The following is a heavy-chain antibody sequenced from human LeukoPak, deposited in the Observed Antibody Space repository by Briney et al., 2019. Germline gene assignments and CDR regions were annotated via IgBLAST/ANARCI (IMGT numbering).Heavy chain of an antibody. Sequence: AGGSLRLSCAASGFTFSSYSMNWVRQAPGKGLEWVSSISSSSSYIYYADSVKGRFTISRDNAKNSLYLQMNSLRAEDTAVYYCASGLGGALSDAFDIWGQGTMVTVSS. J-gene: IGHJ3*02. D-gene: IGHD3/OR15-3a*01. CDR2: ISSSSSYI. V-gene: IGHV3-21*01. CDR3: ASGLGGALSDAFDI. CDR1: GFTFSSYS.